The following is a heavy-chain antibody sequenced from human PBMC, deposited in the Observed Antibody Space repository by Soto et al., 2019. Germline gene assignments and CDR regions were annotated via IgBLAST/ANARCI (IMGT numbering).Heavy chain of an antibody. J-gene: IGHJ3*02. CDR2: IKSKTDGGTT. Sequence: EVQLVESGGGLVKPGGSLRLSCAASGFTFSNAWMSWVRQAPGKGLEWVGRIKSKTDGGTTDYAAPVKGRFTISRDDSKNTLYLQMNSLRAEDTAVYYCAKIWVVAADDAFDIWGQGTMVTVSS. V-gene: IGHV3-15*01. D-gene: IGHD2-15*01. CDR1: GFTFSNAW. CDR3: AKIWVVAADDAFDI.